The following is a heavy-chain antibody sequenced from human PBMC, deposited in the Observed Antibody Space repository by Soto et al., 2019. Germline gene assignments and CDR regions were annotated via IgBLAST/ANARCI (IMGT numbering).Heavy chain of an antibody. V-gene: IGHV4-61*08. CDR2: IYYSVST. D-gene: IGHD5-18*01. J-gene: IGHJ4*02. CDR3: ARADTAMVTVN. Sequence: KPSETLSLTCTVSGGSVSSCDYYWSWILQPPGKGLEWIGYIYYSVSTNYNPTLKSRVTISVDTSKNQFSIKLVSVTAAVTAVYYCARADTAMVTVNWGQGTLVTVS. CDR1: GGSVSSCDYY.